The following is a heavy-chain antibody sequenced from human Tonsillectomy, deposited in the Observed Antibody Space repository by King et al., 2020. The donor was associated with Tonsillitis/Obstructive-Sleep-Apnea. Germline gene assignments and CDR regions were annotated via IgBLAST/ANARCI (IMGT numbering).Heavy chain of an antibody. D-gene: IGHD6-13*01. CDR3: ARITQQLAYYYYYMDV. V-gene: IGHV4-59*01. Sequence: QLQESGPGLVKPSETLSLTCTVSGGSISSYYWSWIRQPPGKGLEWIGYIYYSGSTNYNPSLKSRVTISVDTSKNQFSLKLSSVTAVDTAVYYCARITQQLAYYYYYMDVWGKGTTVTVSS. CDR1: GGSISSYY. J-gene: IGHJ6*03. CDR2: IYYSGST.